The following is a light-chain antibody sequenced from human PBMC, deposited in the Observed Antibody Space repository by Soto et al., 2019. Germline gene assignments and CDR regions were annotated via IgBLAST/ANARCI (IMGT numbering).Light chain of an antibody. V-gene: IGKV3-15*01. J-gene: IGKJ4*01. CDR1: QSVGNN. CDR3: QRYGDWPLT. CDR2: ATS. Sequence: EIVVTQSPATLSVSPGERATLSCRASQSVGNNFAWYQQKPGQAPRHLIFATSTRATGVPARFSGSGSGTECTLTISRRQSEDFAVYYCQRYGDWPLTFGGGAKVEIE.